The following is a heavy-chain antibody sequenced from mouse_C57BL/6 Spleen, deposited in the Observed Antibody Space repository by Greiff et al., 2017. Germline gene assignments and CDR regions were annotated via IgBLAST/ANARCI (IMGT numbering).Heavy chain of an antibody. V-gene: IGHV1-69*01. CDR1: GYTFTSYW. CDR3: TRSFDGYFDV. J-gene: IGHJ1*03. Sequence: QVQLQQPGAELVMPGASVKLSCKASGYTFTSYWMHWVKQRPGQGLEWIGEIDPSDSYTNYNQKFKGKSTLTVDKSSSTAYMQLSSLTSEDSAVYYWTRSFDGYFDVWGTGSTVTVSS. CDR2: IDPSDSYT.